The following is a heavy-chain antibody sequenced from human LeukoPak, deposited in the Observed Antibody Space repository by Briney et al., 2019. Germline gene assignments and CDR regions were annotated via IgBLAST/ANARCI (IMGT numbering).Heavy chain of an antibody. Sequence: SETLSLSCTVSGGSVSTSDYYWGWIRQSPVKGLEWIGDVFYTGKANYNPSLRGRATISIDTSKNQFSLKLTYVTAADSAVYYCARVFDSWGQGTLVTVSS. CDR2: VFYTGKA. J-gene: IGHJ4*02. V-gene: IGHV4-39*07. CDR1: GGSVSTSDYY. CDR3: ARVFDS.